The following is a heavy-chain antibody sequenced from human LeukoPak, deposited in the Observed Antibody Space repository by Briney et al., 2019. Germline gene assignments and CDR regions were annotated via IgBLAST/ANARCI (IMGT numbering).Heavy chain of an antibody. V-gene: IGHV4-59*08. CDR2: IYYSGST. Sequence: PSETLSLTCTVSGGSISTYYWSWIRQPPGKGLEWIGYIYYSGSTNYNPSLKSRVTISVDTSKNQFSLKLSSVTAADTTVYYCARSIAAVGTLDWFDPWGQGTLVTVSS. D-gene: IGHD6-13*01. CDR1: GGSISTYY. CDR3: ARSIAAVGTLDWFDP. J-gene: IGHJ5*02.